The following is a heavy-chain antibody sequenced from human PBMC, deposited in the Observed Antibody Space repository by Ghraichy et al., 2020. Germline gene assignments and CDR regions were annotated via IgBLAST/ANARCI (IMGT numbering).Heavy chain of an antibody. CDR3: ARGGPRRGYGLDV. V-gene: IGHV4-38-2*02. D-gene: IGHD1-26*01. CDR2: LYHDGST. Sequence: SETLSLTCIVSGYSISNGFYWGCIRQPPGQGLEWIGSLYHDGSTYYNTSLKSRVTLSVDMSKNHFSLRLSSVTAADTAVYYCARGGPRRGYGLDVWRQGTAVTVYS. J-gene: IGHJ6*02. CDR1: GYSISNGFY.